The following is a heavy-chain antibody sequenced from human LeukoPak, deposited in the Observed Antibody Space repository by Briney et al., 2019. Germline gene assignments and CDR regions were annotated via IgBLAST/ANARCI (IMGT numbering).Heavy chain of an antibody. J-gene: IGHJ4*02. V-gene: IGHV1-2*02. CDR3: ARDPTHYYDSSGYFDY. CDR2: INPNSGGT. CDR1: GYTFTGYY. Sequence: ASVKVSCKASGYTFTGYYMHWVRQAPGQGLEWMGWINPNSGGTNYAQKFQGRVTMTRDTSISTAYMELSRLRSDDTAVYYCARDPTHYYDSSGYFDYWGQGTLVTVSS. D-gene: IGHD3-22*01.